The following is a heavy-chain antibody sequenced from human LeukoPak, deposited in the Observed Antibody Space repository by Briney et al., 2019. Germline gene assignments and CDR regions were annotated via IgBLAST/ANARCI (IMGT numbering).Heavy chain of an antibody. CDR3: ARKQLAGARYFQH. CDR1: GGSISSGSYY. D-gene: IGHD6-6*01. Sequence: SQTLSLTCTVSGGSISSGSYYWSWIRQPAGKGLEWIGRIYTSGSTNYNPSLKSRVTISVDTSKNQFSLKLSSVTAADTAVYYCARKQLAGARYFQHWGQGTLVTVSS. V-gene: IGHV4-61*02. J-gene: IGHJ1*01. CDR2: IYTSGST.